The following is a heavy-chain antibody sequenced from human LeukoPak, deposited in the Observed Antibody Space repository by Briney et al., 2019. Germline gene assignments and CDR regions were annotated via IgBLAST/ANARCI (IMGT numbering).Heavy chain of an antibody. Sequence: GGSLRLSCAASGFSFSRYGIHWVRQAPGKGLEWVTFIQTDGNTKYYANSVRGRFTITRDNPKNTVSLQMNSLRAEDAGIYYCAREESSLVLGGLGYWGQGTLVSVSS. J-gene: IGHJ4*02. D-gene: IGHD6-13*01. CDR2: IQTDGNTK. CDR1: GFSFSRYG. CDR3: AREESSLVLGGLGY. V-gene: IGHV3-30*02.